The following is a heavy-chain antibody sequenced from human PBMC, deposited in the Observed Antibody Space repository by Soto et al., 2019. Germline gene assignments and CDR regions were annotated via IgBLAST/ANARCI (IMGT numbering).Heavy chain of an antibody. CDR2: INHSGST. D-gene: IGHD4-17*01. CDR3: AAHLKTTVTAYWYFDL. CDR1: GGSFSGYY. V-gene: IGHV4-34*01. Sequence: SETLSLTCAVYGGSFSGYYWSWIRQPPGKGLEWIGEINHSGSTDFNPSLKSRVSILVDTSKKQFSLKLSSVTAADTAVYYCAAHLKTTVTAYWYFDLWGRGTLVTVSS. J-gene: IGHJ2*01.